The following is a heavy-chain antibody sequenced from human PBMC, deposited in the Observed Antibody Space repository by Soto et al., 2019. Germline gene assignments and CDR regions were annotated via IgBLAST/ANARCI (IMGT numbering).Heavy chain of an antibody. Sequence: PSETLFLTCIISGGPFSTFHWSWIRQPPGKGLEWLGYVYYSGTTNYNPSLKSRVTISVDTSKNEFSLKLTSVTAADTAVYYCARDRRSLTTGAGTFEIWCPGTM. D-gene: IGHD4-17*01. V-gene: IGHV4-59*01. J-gene: IGHJ3*02. CDR2: VYYSGTT. CDR3: ARDRRSLTTGAGTFEI. CDR1: GGPFSTFH.